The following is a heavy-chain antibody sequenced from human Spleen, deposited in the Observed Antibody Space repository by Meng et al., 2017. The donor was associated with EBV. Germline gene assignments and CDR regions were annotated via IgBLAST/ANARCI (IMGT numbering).Heavy chain of an antibody. Sequence: GQVVRSGSELELPGASVRISCKASELSFTTYAINWVRQAPGQGLEWMGGINTNTGNPAYAQGFTGRFAFSLDPSVTTAYLQINSLQAEDTAVYYCARDRGYCSGGSCPAWFDPWGQGTLVTVSS. CDR3: ARDRGYCSGGSCPAWFDP. J-gene: IGHJ5*02. CDR1: ELSFTTYA. CDR2: INTNTGNP. D-gene: IGHD2-15*01. V-gene: IGHV7-4-1*02.